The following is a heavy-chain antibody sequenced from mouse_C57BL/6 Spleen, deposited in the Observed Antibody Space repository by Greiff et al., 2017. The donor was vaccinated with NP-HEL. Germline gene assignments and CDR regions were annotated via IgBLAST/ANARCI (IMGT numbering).Heavy chain of an antibody. J-gene: IGHJ2*01. V-gene: IGHV14-2*01. CDR2: IDPEDGET. CDR1: GFNIKDYY. D-gene: IGHD2-12*01. CDR3: ARMLPYYFDY. Sequence: EVQLQQSGAELVKPGASVKLSCTASGFNIKDYYMHWVKQRTEQGLEWIGRIDPEDGETKYAPKFQGKATMTADTSSNTAYLQLSSLTSEDTAVYYCARMLPYYFDYWGQGTTLTVSS.